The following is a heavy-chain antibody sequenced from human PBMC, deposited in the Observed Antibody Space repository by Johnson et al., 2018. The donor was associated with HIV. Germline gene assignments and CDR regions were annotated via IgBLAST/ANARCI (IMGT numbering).Heavy chain of an antibody. CDR2: TRFDGSKK. D-gene: IGHD2-15*01. Sequence: QVQLVESGGGVVQPGRSLRLSCAASGFTFSSYAMHWVRQAPGKGLEWVAFTRFDGSKKYYAESVKGRFTVSRDSSKTTLFLQMKSLRPEDTAVYFWAKEDCRGIVCSDDGLHLWGQGTMVTLSS. CDR1: GFTFSSYA. V-gene: IGHV3-30*02. CDR3: AKEDCRGIVCSDDGLHL. J-gene: IGHJ3*01.